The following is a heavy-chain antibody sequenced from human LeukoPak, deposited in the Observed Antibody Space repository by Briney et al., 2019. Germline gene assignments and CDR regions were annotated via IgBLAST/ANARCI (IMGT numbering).Heavy chain of an antibody. CDR2: IYYSGAT. J-gene: IGHJ5*02. Sequence: SETLSLTCTVSGDSISGFYWSWIRQPPGKALEWIAYIYYSGATNYHPYLKSRVTISVDTSKNQFSLKLDSMTAADTAVYYCARHGGSYSSRSSFDPWGQGTLVTVSS. CDR3: ARHGGSYSSRSSFDP. D-gene: IGHD1-26*01. V-gene: IGHV4-59*08. CDR1: GDSISGFY.